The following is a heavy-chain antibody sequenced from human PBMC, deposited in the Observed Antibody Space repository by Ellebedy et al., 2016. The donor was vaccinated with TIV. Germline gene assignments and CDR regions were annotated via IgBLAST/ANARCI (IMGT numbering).Heavy chain of an antibody. J-gene: IGHJ4*02. D-gene: IGHD2-2*01. V-gene: IGHV3-7*01. CDR1: GFTFSNYW. Sequence: GESLKISCAASGFTFSNYWMSWVRQAPGKGLEWVANIKEVGSEKYYVDSVKGRFTLSRDNAKNSLSLQMNSLRAEDTAVYYCARDFDCSTTTCYDGGFDYWGQGTLVTVSS. CDR2: IKEVGSEK. CDR3: ARDFDCSTTTCYDGGFDY.